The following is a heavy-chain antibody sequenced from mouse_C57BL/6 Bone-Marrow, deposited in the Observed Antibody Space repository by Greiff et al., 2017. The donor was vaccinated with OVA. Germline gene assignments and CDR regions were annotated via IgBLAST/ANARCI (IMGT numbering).Heavy chain of an antibody. J-gene: IGHJ2*01. CDR1: GFNIKDDY. CDR2: IDPENGDT. Sequence: VKLSCTASGFNIKDDYMHWVKERPEQGLEWIGWIDPENGDTEYASKFQGKATITADTSSKTVYLHLSSLTSEDTAVYYCTTYRYWGQGTTLTVSS. CDR3: TTYRY. V-gene: IGHV14-4*01.